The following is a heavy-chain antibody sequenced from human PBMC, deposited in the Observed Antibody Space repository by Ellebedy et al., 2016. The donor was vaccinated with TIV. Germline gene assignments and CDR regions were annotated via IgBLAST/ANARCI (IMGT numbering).Heavy chain of an antibody. D-gene: IGHD2-15*01. V-gene: IGHV4-59*01. CDR1: GGSINNYY. J-gene: IGHJ4*02. CDR3: ARFTWGYLDY. CDR2: IHHSGNS. Sequence: MPSETLSLTCSVSGGSINNYYWTWIRQPPGQGLEWIGDIHHSGNSHIHPSLTSRVTLSVDTSKNQFSLNLTSVTAADTAMYYCARFTWGYLDYWGQGTLVTVSS.